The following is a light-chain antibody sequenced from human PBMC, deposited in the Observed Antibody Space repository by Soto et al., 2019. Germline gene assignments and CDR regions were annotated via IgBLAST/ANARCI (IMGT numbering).Light chain of an antibody. CDR1: QSVSSS. Sequence: EIVLTQSPATLSLSPGERATLSCRASQSVSSSLAWYQQKSGQGPRLLIYDVSNRATGIPARFSGSGSGTDFTLTISSLEPEDFAVYYCHQRANWPPTFGQGTRLEIK. J-gene: IGKJ2*01. V-gene: IGKV3-11*01. CDR2: DVS. CDR3: HQRANWPPT.